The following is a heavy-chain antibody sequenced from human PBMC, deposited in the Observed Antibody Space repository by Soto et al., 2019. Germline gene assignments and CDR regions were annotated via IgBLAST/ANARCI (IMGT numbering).Heavy chain of an antibody. CDR2: INWNGGST. Sequence: GGSLSLSCAASGFTFDDYGMSWVRQAPGKGLEWVSGINWNGGSTGYADSVKGRFTISRDNAKDSLYLQMNSLRAEDTALYHCARDLGGIAAAGTAGAFDIWGQGTMVTVSS. D-gene: IGHD6-13*01. V-gene: IGHV3-20*01. CDR3: ARDLGGIAAAGTAGAFDI. CDR1: GFTFDDYG. J-gene: IGHJ3*02.